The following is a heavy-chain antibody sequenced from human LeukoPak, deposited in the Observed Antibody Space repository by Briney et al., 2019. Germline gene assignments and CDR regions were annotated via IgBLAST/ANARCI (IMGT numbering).Heavy chain of an antibody. CDR3: ARANGHGDYSLGY. CDR2: INHSGST. V-gene: IGHV4-34*01. CDR1: GGSFSGYY. Sequence: SETLSLTCAVYGGSFSGYYWSWIRQPPGKGLEWIGEINHSGSTNYNPSLKSRVTISVDTSKNQFSLKLSSVTAADTAVYYCARANGHGDYSLGYWGQGTLVTVSS. D-gene: IGHD4-17*01. J-gene: IGHJ4*02.